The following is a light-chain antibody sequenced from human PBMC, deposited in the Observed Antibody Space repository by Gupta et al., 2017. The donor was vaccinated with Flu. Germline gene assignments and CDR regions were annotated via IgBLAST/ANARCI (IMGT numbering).Light chain of an antibody. V-gene: IGKV3-11*01. CDR3: QQRSDWPRIT. Sequence: EIVLTQSPATLSLSPGERATLSCRASQGVSSYLAWYQQNPGQAPRLLIYDASNRATGTPVRFSGSGSGTDVTLTISSLEPEDFAVYYCQQRSDWPRITFGQGTRLEIK. J-gene: IGKJ5*01. CDR1: QGVSSY. CDR2: DAS.